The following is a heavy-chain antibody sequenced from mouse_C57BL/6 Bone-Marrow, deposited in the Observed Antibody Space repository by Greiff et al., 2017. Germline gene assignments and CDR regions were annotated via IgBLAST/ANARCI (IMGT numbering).Heavy chain of an antibody. CDR2: INPNNGGT. CDR1: GYTFTDYY. Sequence: VQLQQSGPELVKPGASVKIPCKASGYTFTDYYMDWVKQSHGKSLEWIGDINPNNGGTNYNQKFKGKATLTVDKSSRTAYMELRSLTSEDTAVYYCARSGIRLYYCDYWGQGTTLTVSS. V-gene: IGHV1-18*01. J-gene: IGHJ2*01. CDR3: ARSGIRLYYCDY. D-gene: IGHD2-12*01.